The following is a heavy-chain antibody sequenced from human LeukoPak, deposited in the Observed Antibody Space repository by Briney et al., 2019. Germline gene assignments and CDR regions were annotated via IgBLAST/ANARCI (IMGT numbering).Heavy chain of an antibody. CDR3: ARDRFPYYYDSSGYGY. J-gene: IGHJ4*02. CDR1: GYTFTSYG. V-gene: IGHV1-18*01. D-gene: IGHD3-22*01. CDR2: ISAYNGNT. Sequence: ASVKVSCKASGYTFTSYGISWVRQAPGQGLEWMGWISAYNGNTNYAQKLQGRVTMTTDTSTSTAYMELRSLRSDDTAVYYCARDRFPYYYDSSGYGYWGQGTLVTVSS.